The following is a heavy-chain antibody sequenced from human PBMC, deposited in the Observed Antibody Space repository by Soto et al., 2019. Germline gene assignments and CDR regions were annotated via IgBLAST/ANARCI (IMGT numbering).Heavy chain of an antibody. Sequence: QVQLQESGPGLVKPSESLSLTCAVSGGSISSYYWRWIRQPPGQGLEWIGYIYYSGSTNYNPSLTSRVTISVDTSKNQFSLKLTSVTAADTAVYYCARSRYTSGWWTPPFDYWGQGTLVTVSS. J-gene: IGHJ4*02. D-gene: IGHD6-19*01. CDR2: IYYSGST. CDR1: GGSISSYY. V-gene: IGHV4-59*01. CDR3: ARSRYTSGWWTPPFDY.